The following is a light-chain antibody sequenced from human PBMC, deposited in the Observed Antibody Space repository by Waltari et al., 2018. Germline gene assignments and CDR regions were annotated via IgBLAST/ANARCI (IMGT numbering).Light chain of an antibody. V-gene: IGKV3-15*01. CDR2: RAS. CDR1: QSASTS. J-gene: IGKJ1*01. Sequence: ELVMTQSPATLSVSPGERASHSCRASQSASTSLAWYQHTPGQAPRLLIYRASTRAAAIPDRFSGSGSGKEFTLTISRLQSEDSAIYYCQQYNIWPWTFGQGTKVDIK. CDR3: QQYNIWPWT.